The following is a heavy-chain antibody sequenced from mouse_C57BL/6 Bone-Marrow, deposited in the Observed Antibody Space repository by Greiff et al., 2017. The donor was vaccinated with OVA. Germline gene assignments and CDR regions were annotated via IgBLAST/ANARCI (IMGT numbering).Heavy chain of an antibody. CDR2: IRSKSNNYAT. D-gene: IGHD6-1*01. CDR3: VRQAGDLLLAY. CDR1: GFSFNTYA. Sequence: EVMLVESGGGLVQPKGSLKLSCAASGFSFNTYAMNWVRQAPGKGLEWVARIRSKSNNYATYYADSVKDRFTISRDDSESMLYLQMNNLKTEDTAMYYCVRQAGDLLLAYWGQGTLVTVSA. V-gene: IGHV10-1*01. J-gene: IGHJ3*01.